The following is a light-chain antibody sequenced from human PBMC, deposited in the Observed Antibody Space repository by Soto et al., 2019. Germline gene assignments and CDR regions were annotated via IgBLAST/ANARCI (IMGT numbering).Light chain of an antibody. J-gene: IGKJ4*01. CDR3: QQRSNWPPLT. CDR1: QSVSSY. V-gene: IGKV3-11*01. Sequence: EIVLTQSPAPLSLSPGARATLSCRASQSVSSYLAWYQQKPGQAPRLLIYDASNRATGIPARCSGSGSGTDFTLTISSLEPEDFAVYYCQQRSNWPPLTFGGGTKVEIK. CDR2: DAS.